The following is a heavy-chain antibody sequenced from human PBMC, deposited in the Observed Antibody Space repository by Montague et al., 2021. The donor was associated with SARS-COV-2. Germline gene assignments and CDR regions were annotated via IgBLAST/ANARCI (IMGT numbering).Heavy chain of an antibody. CDR3: SRGRGLAVVVAFYYYGMDV. V-gene: IGHV4-34*01. D-gene: IGHD3-3*02. J-gene: IGHJ6*02. CDR2: T. Sequence: TNYNPSLKSRVTMSVDMSKNPFSLKLRSVTSADTAVYYCSRGRGLAVVVAFYYYGMDVWGQGNTVTVS.